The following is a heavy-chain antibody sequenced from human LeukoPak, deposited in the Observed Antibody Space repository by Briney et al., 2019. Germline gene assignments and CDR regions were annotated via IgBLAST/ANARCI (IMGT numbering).Heavy chain of an antibody. V-gene: IGHV4-59*01. J-gene: IGHJ6*02. CDR2: IYYSGST. D-gene: IGHD3-10*01. CDR3: ARSYGSGAGHYYYYGMDV. Sequence: SETLSLTCTVSGGSISSYYWSWIRQPPGKGRDWSGYIYYSGSTNYNPSLKSRVTISVDTSKNQFSLKLSSVTAADTAVYYCARSYGSGAGHYYYYGMDVWGQGTTVTVSS. CDR1: GGSISSYY.